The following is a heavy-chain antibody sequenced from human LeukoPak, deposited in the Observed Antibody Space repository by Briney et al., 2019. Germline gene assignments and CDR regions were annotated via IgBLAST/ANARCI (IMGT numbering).Heavy chain of an antibody. Sequence: GGSLRLSCAASGFTFSSYSMNWVRQAPGRGLEWVSSISSSSSYIYYADSVKGRFTISRDNAKNSLYLQMNSLRAEDTAVYYCAREEGEYGSGSSYYFDYWGQGTLVTVSS. CDR2: ISSSSSYI. CDR3: AREEGEYGSGSSYYFDY. V-gene: IGHV3-21*01. CDR1: GFTFSSYS. D-gene: IGHD3-10*01. J-gene: IGHJ4*02.